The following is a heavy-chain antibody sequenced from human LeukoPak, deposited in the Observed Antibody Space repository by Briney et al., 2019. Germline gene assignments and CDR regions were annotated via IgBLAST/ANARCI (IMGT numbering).Heavy chain of an antibody. J-gene: IGHJ6*03. CDR1: GGTFSSYA. V-gene: IGHV1-69*05. CDR2: IIPIFGTA. D-gene: IGHD6-13*01. Sequence: SVKVSCKASGGTFSSYAISWVRQAPGQGLEWMGGIIPIFGTANYAQKFQGRVTITTDESTSTAYMALSSLRSEDTAVYYCARGRSSSWQPFLVYYYYYYMDVWGKGTTVTVSS. CDR3: ARGRSSSWQPFLVYYYYYYMDV.